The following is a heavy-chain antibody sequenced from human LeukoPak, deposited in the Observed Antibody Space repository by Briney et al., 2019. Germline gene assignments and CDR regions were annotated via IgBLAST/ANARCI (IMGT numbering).Heavy chain of an antibody. D-gene: IGHD6-13*01. J-gene: IGHJ4*02. Sequence: GGSLRLSCTVSGFTVSSNSMSWVRQAPGKGLEWVSFIYSAGSIYYSDSVKGRFTISIDNSKNTLYLQMNSLRAEDTAVYYCARDASSSWTELDYWGQGTLVTVSS. CDR3: ARDASSSWTELDY. V-gene: IGHV3-53*01. CDR1: GFTVSSNS. CDR2: IYSAGSI.